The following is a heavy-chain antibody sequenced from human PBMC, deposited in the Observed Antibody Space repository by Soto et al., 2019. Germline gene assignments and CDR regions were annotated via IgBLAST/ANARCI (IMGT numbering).Heavy chain of an antibody. CDR1: GFSLSNARMG. V-gene: IGHV2-26*01. Sequence: QVTLKESGPVLVKPTETLTLTCTASGFSLSNARMGASWIRQPPGKALEWLAHIFSNDEKSYSTSQKSRLTISKDTSKSQVVLTMTNMDPVDTATYYCARMPEYSSSSVYWYFDLWGRGTLVTVS. D-gene: IGHD6-6*01. CDR2: IFSNDEK. J-gene: IGHJ2*01. CDR3: ARMPEYSSSSVYWYFDL.